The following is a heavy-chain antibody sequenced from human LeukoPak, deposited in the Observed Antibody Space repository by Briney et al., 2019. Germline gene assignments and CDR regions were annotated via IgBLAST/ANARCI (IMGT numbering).Heavy chain of an antibody. CDR3: AGYGDYFDY. V-gene: IGHV3-30*04. CDR2: ISYDGSNK. D-gene: IGHD4-17*01. J-gene: IGHJ4*02. CDR1: GFTFSSYA. Sequence: SLRLSCAASGFTFSSYAMHWVRQAPGKGLEWVAVISYDGSNKYYSDSVKGRFTISRDNPKNTLYLQMNSLRAEDTAVYYCAGYGDYFDYWGQGTLATVSS.